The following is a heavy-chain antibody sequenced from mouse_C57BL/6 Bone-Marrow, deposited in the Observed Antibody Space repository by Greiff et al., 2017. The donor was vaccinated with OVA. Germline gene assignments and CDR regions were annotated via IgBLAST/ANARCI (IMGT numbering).Heavy chain of an antibody. V-gene: IGHV5-4*01. CDR1: GFTFSSYA. J-gene: IGHJ3*01. Sequence: EVKVEESGGGLVKPGGSLKLSCAASGFTFSSYAMSWVRQTPEKRLEWVATISDGGSYTYYPDNVKGRFTISRDNAKNNLYLQMSHLKSEDTAMYYCARDFITRFAYWGQGTLVTVSA. D-gene: IGHD1-1*01. CDR3: ARDFITRFAY. CDR2: ISDGGSYT.